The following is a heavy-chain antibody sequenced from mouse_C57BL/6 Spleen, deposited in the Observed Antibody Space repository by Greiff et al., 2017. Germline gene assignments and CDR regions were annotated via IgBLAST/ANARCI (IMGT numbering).Heavy chain of an antibody. CDR1: GYTFTDYN. J-gene: IGHJ1*03. CDR3: ARSGYGNYLWYFDV. V-gene: IGHV1-18*01. CDR2: INPNNGGT. Sequence: VQLQQSGPELVKPGASVKIPCKASGYTFTDYNMDWVKQSHGKSLEWIGDINPNNGGTIYNQKFKGKATLTVDKSSSTAYMELRSLTSEDTAVYYCARSGYGNYLWYFDVWGTGTTVTVSS. D-gene: IGHD2-10*02.